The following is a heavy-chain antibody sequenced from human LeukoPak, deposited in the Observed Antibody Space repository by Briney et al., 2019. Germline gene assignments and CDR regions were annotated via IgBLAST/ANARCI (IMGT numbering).Heavy chain of an antibody. CDR2: IYPNGNT. CDR3: ARRGHGYGSPFDY. CDR1: GFAVSSNY. J-gene: IGHJ4*02. D-gene: IGHD5-18*01. V-gene: IGHV3-66*04. Sequence: GGSLRLSCAASGFAVSSNYMNWVRQAPGKGLEWVSMIYPNGNTFYTDSVKGRFTISRDNSKNTLDLQMSSLRAEDTAIYYCARRGHGYGSPFDYWGQGTLVTVSS.